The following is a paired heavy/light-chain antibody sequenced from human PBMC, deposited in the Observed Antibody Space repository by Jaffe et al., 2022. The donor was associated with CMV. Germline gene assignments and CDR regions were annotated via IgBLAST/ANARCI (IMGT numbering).Heavy chain of an antibody. D-gene: IGHD3-10*01. CDR2: ISYSGST. V-gene: IGHV4-59*01. CDR3: ARTVRGALFDP. J-gene: IGHJ5*02. CDR1: GASISIYS. Sequence: QVQLQESGPGLVKPSETLSLTCTVSGASISIYSWTWIRQPPGRGLECIGNISYSGSTNYNPSLKSRVTISVDTSKNQFSLKLRSVIAADTAVYYCARTVRGALFDPWGQGSLVTVSS.
Light chain of an antibody. CDR3: QQYNSYPWT. CDR2: KAS. Sequence: DIQMTQSPFTLSASVGDRVTITCRASQSMSTWLAWYQQKPGKAPKLLIYKASSLESGVPSRFSGSGSGTEFTLTISSLQPDDFATYYCQQYNSYPWTFGQGTKVEIK. J-gene: IGKJ1*01. CDR1: QSMSTW. V-gene: IGKV1-5*03.